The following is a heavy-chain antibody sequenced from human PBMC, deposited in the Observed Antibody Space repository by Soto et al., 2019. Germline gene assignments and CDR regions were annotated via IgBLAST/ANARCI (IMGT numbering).Heavy chain of an antibody. Sequence: QPGGSLRLSCAASGFTFSSYWMSWVRQAPGKGLEWVASIKQDGSEKYYVDSVKGRFTISRDNAKNSLDLQMNSLRAEDTAVYYCARINLLVYYYGMDVWGRGTTVTVSS. CDR1: GFTFSSYW. CDR3: ARINLLVYYYGMDV. J-gene: IGHJ6*02. CDR2: IKQDGSEK. D-gene: IGHD2-15*01. V-gene: IGHV3-7*01.